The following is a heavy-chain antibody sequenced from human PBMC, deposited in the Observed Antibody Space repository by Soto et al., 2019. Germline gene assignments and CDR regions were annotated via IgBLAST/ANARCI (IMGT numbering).Heavy chain of an antibody. CDR3: ARVRVHYCDSCGPSDALDL. V-gene: IGHV3-72*01. D-gene: IGHD3-22*01. CDR2: ARNKANSYTA. Sequence: EVQLVESGGGLVQPGGSLRLSCAASGFTFSDYYMDWVRQAPGKGLEWVGRARNKANSYTAEYAASLTGRFTISRDDSKTSLYLQMNSLKTEDTAVYYCARVRVHYCDSCGPSDALDLWGQGTMVTVSS. J-gene: IGHJ3*01. CDR1: GFTFSDYY.